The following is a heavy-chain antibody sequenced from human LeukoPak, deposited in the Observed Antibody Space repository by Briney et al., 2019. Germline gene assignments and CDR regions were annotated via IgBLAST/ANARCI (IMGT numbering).Heavy chain of an antibody. D-gene: IGHD6-6*01. V-gene: IGHV4-59*08. Sequence: SETLSLTCTVSSDSIRSYYWSWIRQPPGKGLEWIGHIYDSGSTNYNPSLKSRVTISVDTSKNQFSLRLSSVTAADTAVYYCARHEPGGGSSGTRPFDPWGQGTLVTVSS. CDR3: ARHEPGGGSSGTRPFDP. J-gene: IGHJ5*02. CDR2: IYDSGST. CDR1: SDSIRSYY.